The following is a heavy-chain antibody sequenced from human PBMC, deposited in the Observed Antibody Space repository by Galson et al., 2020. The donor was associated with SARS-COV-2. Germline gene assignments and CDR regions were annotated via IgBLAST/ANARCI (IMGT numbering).Heavy chain of an antibody. V-gene: IGHV1-3*01. D-gene: IGHD3-10*01. Sequence: ASVQDSCKASGYTFTSYAMHWVRQDPGQRLEWMGWINAGNGNTKYSQKFQGRVTINRDTYASTAYMGLSSLRSEDTAVYYCARAPVLLWFGDENHRPNYYYYYMDVWGKGTTVTVSS. CDR3: ARAPVLLWFGDENHRPNYYYYYMDV. CDR2: INAGNGNT. CDR1: GYTFTSYA. J-gene: IGHJ6*03.